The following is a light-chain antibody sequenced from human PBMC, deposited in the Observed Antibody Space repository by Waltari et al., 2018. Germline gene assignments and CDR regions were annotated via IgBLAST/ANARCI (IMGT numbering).Light chain of an antibody. CDR1: QTISTF. CDR2: GAT. Sequence: DIQMTQSPSSLSASVGDGVTITCRASQTISTFLNWYQHKPGKAPTLLIYGATILQSGVPSRFSGSGFGTDFTLTITNVQPEDFVTYYCQQTYRTPPYTFGQGTKLEIK. J-gene: IGKJ2*01. CDR3: QQTYRTPPYT. V-gene: IGKV1-39*01.